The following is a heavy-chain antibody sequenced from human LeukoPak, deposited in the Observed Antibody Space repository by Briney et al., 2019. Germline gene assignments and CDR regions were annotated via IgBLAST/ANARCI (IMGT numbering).Heavy chain of an antibody. V-gene: IGHV1-3*01. CDR2: INAGNGNT. D-gene: IGHD6-6*01. J-gene: IGHJ4*02. CDR1: GYTFTSYA. Sequence: ASVKVSRKASGYTFTSYAMHWVRQAPGQRLEWMGWINAGNGNTKYSQKFQGRVTITRDTSASTAYMELSSLRSEDTAVYYCARDRPPYYYFDYWGQGTLVTVSS. CDR3: ARDRPPYYYFDY.